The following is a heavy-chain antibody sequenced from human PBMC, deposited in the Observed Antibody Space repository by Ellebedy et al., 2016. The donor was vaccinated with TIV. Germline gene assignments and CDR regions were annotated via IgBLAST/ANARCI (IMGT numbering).Heavy chain of an antibody. CDR3: ARYSGSYHDAFDI. J-gene: IGHJ3*02. V-gene: IGHV4-59*01. CDR1: GGSISSDY. D-gene: IGHD1-26*01. Sequence: MPSETLSLTCTVSGGSISSDYWSWIRQPPGKGLEWMGFIYYSGSTNYNPSLKSRVTISVDTSKKQFSLKLSSVTAADTAVYYCARYSGSYHDAFDIWGQGTMVTVSS. CDR2: IYYSGST.